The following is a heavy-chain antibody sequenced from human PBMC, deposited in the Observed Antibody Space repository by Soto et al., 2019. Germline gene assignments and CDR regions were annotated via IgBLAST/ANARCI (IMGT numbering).Heavy chain of an antibody. J-gene: IGHJ5*02. V-gene: IGHV4-59*01. CDR1: GGSISSYY. Sequence: SETLSLTCTVSGGSISSYYWSWIRQPPGKGLEWIGYIYYSGSTNYNPSLKSRVTISVDTSKNQFSLKLSSVTAADTAVYYCAREGSSWSNWFDPWGQGTLVTVSS. CDR2: IYYSGST. D-gene: IGHD6-13*01. CDR3: AREGSSWSNWFDP.